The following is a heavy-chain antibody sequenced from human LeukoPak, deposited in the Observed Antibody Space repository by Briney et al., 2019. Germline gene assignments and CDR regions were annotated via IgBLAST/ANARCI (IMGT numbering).Heavy chain of an antibody. V-gene: IGHV3-7*01. J-gene: IGHJ4*02. CDR1: GFGFSSDW. CDR3: ARDHNDGYNFY. Sequence: PGGSLRLSCVASGFGFSSDWMTWVRQAPGKGLEWGANIKEDGSATYYADSVKGRFITSRDNAKNSLYLQMNSLRVEDTAVYFCARDHNDGYNFYWGQGAVVTVSS. CDR2: IKEDGSAT. D-gene: IGHD3-22*01.